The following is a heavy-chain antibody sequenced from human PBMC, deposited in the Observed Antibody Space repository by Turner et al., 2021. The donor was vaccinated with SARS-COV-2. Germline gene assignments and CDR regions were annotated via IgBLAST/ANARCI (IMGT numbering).Heavy chain of an antibody. CDR1: GGTLSSYA. V-gene: IGHV1-69*14. D-gene: IGHD4-17*01. CDR2: IIPIFGTA. Sequence: VQLVQSGAAVKKPGSSVKVSCKASGGTLSSYAISWLRQAPGQGLEWMGGIIPIFGTANYAQKFQGRVTITADKSTSTVYMELSSLRSEDTAVYYCARRIYGGLDYWGQGTLVTVSS. CDR3: ARRIYGGLDY. J-gene: IGHJ4*02.